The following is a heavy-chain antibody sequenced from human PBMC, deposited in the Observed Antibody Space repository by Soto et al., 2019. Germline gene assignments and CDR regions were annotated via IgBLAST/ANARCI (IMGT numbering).Heavy chain of an antibody. J-gene: IGHJ4*02. CDR2: IYYSGST. CDR3: ARLAHPDYDILTGTHPYYFDY. D-gene: IGHD3-9*01. Sequence: SETLSLTCTVSGGSISSYYWSWIRQPPGKGLEWIGYIYYSGSTNYNPSLKSRVTISVDTSKNQFSLKLSSVTAADTAVYYCARLAHPDYDILTGTHPYYFDYWGQGTLVTVSS. V-gene: IGHV4-59*12. CDR1: GGSISSYY.